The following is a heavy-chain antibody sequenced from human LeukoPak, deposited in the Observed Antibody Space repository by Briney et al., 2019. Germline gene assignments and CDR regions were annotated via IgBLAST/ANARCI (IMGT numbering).Heavy chain of an antibody. CDR3: ARSLSLWLPNSFYYMDV. V-gene: IGHV1-18*04. D-gene: IGHD5-18*01. Sequence: ASVKVSCKASGYTFTGYYMHWVRQAPGQGLEWMGWISAYNGNTNYAQKLQGRVTMTTDTSTSTAYMELRSLRSDDTAVYYCARSLSLWLPNSFYYMDVWGKGTTVTVSS. J-gene: IGHJ6*03. CDR2: ISAYNGNT. CDR1: GYTFTGYY.